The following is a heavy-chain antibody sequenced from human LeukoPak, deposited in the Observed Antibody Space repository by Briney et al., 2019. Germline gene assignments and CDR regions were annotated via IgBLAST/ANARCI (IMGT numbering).Heavy chain of an antibody. CDR2: INPNSGGT. Sequence: ASVKVSCKASGYTFTGYYMHWVRQAPGQGLEWMGWINPNSGGTNYAQKFQGRVTMTRDTSISTAYMELSRLRSDDTAVYYCAGLAEGWYFDWLLFDYWGQGTLVTVSS. J-gene: IGHJ4*02. V-gene: IGHV1-2*02. D-gene: IGHD3-9*01. CDR1: GYTFTGYY. CDR3: AGLAEGWYFDWLLFDY.